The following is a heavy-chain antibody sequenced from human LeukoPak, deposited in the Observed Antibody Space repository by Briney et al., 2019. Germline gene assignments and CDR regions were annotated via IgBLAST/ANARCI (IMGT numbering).Heavy chain of an antibody. V-gene: IGHV4-39*07. Sequence: SETLSLTCTVSGGSIISISYYWGWIRQPPGKGLEWIGSIYSSGSTYNNPSLKSRVTISVDTSKNQFSLNLRSVTAADTAVYYCARCRLEWLLHPRPNWFDPWGQGTLVTVSS. CDR1: GGSIISISYY. J-gene: IGHJ5*02. CDR2: IYSSGST. CDR3: ARCRLEWLLHPRPNWFDP. D-gene: IGHD3-3*01.